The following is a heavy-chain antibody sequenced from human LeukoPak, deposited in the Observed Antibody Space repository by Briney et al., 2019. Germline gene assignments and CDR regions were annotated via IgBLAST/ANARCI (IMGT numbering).Heavy chain of an antibody. V-gene: IGHV3-21*01. Sequence: GGSLRLSCAASGFTFSSYSMNWVRQAPGKGLEWVSSISSSSSYIYYADSVKGRFTISRDNAENSLYLQMNSLRAEDTAVYYCARNAYCGGDCYLDGMDVWGQGTTVTVSS. D-gene: IGHD2-21*02. CDR1: GFTFSSYS. J-gene: IGHJ6*02. CDR3: ARNAYCGGDCYLDGMDV. CDR2: ISSSSSYI.